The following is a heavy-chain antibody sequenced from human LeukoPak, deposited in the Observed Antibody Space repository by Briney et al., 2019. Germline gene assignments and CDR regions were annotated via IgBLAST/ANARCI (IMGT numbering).Heavy chain of an antibody. D-gene: IGHD1-26*01. V-gene: IGHV4-39*07. CDR3: ECGSYYRFDY. J-gene: IGHJ4*02. CDR1: GGSISSSSYY. CDR2: IYYRGST. Sequence: TSETLSLTCTVSGGSISSSSYYWGWIRQPPGKGLEWIGSIYYRGSTYYNPSLKSRVTISVDTSKNQFSLKLSSVTAADTAVYYCECGSYYRFDYWGQGTLVTVSS.